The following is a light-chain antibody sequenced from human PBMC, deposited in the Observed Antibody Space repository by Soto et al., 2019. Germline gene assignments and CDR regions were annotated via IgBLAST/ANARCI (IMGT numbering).Light chain of an antibody. Sequence: DIQMTQSPSSLSASVGDRVTVTCRESQSIGTYVNWYQQKPGKAPYLLIYAASRLQSGVPSKFSVSGSGTDFTLTISSLQPEDFATYYCQQSYTTPYTFGQGTKLEIK. CDR2: AAS. V-gene: IGKV1-39*01. J-gene: IGKJ2*01. CDR1: QSIGTY. CDR3: QQSYTTPYT.